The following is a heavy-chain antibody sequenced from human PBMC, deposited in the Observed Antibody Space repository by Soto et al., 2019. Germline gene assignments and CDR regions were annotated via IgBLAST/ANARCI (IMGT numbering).Heavy chain of an antibody. Sequence: TSETLSLTCTVSGCSISSYYWSWIRQPPRKGLEWIGYFYYSGSTYYNPSLKSRFTISVDTSKNQFSLKLSSVTAADTAVYYCARQENYFGSASYFDYWGQTTLVTVSS. CDR2: FYYSGST. CDR3: ARQENYFGSASYFDY. V-gene: IGHV4-59*08. D-gene: IGHD3-10*01. CDR1: GCSISSYY. J-gene: IGHJ4*02.